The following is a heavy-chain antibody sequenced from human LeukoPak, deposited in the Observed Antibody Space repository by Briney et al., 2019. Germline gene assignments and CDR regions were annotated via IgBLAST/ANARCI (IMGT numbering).Heavy chain of an antibody. CDR1: GYTFTSYY. D-gene: IGHD3-3*02. Sequence: ASVKVSCKASGYTFTSYYMHWVRQAPGQGLEWMGIINPSGGSTSYAQKFQGRVTISVDKSKNQFSLKLSSVTAADTAVYYCARDLFSSFDYWGQGTLVTVSS. CDR3: ARDLFSSFDY. CDR2: INPSGGST. V-gene: IGHV1-46*01. J-gene: IGHJ4*02.